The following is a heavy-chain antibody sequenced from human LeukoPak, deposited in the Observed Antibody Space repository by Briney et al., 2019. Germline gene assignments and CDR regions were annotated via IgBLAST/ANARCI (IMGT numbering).Heavy chain of an antibody. CDR3: AREYGDFDY. CDR2: ISSSGST. CDR1: GASITYYY. J-gene: IGHJ4*02. V-gene: IGHV4-4*07. Sequence: SETLSLTCTVSGASITYYYCSWIRQPAGKGLEWIGRISSSGSTNYNPSLKSRVTMSVDMSKNQFSLELSSVTAADTAIYYCAREYGDFDYWGQGTLVTVSS. D-gene: IGHD4-17*01.